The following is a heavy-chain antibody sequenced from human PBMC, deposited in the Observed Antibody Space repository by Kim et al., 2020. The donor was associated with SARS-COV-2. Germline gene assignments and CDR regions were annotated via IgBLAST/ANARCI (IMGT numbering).Heavy chain of an antibody. CDR1: GYTFTSYY. Sequence: ASVKVSCKASGYTFTSYYMHWVRQAPGQGLEWMGIINPSGGSTSYAQKFQGRVTMTRDTSTSTVYMELSSLRSEDTAVYYCARDATDCGGDCYAGWFDPWGQGTLVTVSS. V-gene: IGHV1-46*01. J-gene: IGHJ5*02. CDR2: INPSGGST. CDR3: ARDATDCGGDCYAGWFDP. D-gene: IGHD2-21*02.